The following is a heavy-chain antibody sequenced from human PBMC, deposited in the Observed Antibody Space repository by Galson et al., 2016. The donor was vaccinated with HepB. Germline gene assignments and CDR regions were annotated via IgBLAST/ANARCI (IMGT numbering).Heavy chain of an antibody. D-gene: IGHD2/OR15-2a*01. CDR1: GFTFNYAW. CDR2: IKSKIDDGTA. Sequence: LRLSCAASGFTFNYAWVSWVRQAPGKGLEWVGRIKSKIDDGTADYAAPVKGRFTISRDDSKNTLYLQMNSLKTDDTAVYYCTTPQGKRRLTTEYYYFNGMDVWGRGTTVTVSS. J-gene: IGHJ6*02. CDR3: TTPQGKRRLTTEYYYFNGMDV. V-gene: IGHV3-15*01.